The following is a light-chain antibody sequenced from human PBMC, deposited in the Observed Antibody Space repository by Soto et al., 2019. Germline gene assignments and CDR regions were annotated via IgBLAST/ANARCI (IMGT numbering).Light chain of an antibody. CDR3: SSYTSSSTRV. CDR2: DIR. CDR1: SSDVGGYKY. J-gene: IGLJ1*01. Sequence: QSALTQPASLSGSPGQSITISCTGTSSDVGGYKYVSWYQQHPGKAPTLMIYDIRNRPSGVSNRIYGSKSGNTASLTISGLQAEDEADYYCSSYTSSSTRVFGTGTKFTVL. V-gene: IGLV2-14*03.